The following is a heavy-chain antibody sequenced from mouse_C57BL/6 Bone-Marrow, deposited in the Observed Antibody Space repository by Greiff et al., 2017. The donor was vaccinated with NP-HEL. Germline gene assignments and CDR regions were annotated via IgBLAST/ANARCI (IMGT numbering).Heavy chain of an antibody. CDR3: ARSYYFDY. CDR1: GFTFSSYG. Sequence: DVQLVESGGDLVKPGGSLKLSCAASGFTFSSYGMSWVRQTPDKRLEWVATISSGGSYTYYPHSVKGRFTISRDNAKNTLYLQMSSLKSEDTAMYYCARSYYFDYWGQGTTLTVSS. V-gene: IGHV5-6*01. J-gene: IGHJ2*01. CDR2: ISSGGSYT.